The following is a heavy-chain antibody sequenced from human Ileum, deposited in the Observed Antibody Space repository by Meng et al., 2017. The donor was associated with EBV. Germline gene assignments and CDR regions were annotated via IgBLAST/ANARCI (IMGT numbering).Heavy chain of an antibody. Sequence: QGQLRGWGQGLGKPSGPLSLNGAVSGGTMSRSSWWNWVRQPPGKGLEWIGEIYYSGSTIYNPSLKSRVTISVDKSKNLFSLKLSSVTAADTAVYYCARGYGSGRDYFDYWGQGTLVTVSS. CDR3: ARGYGSGRDYFDY. CDR2: IYYSGST. J-gene: IGHJ4*02. D-gene: IGHD3-10*01. CDR1: GGTMSRSSW. V-gene: IGHV4-4*02.